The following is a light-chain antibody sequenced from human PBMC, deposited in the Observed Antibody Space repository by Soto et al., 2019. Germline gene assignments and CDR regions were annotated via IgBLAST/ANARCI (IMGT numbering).Light chain of an antibody. CDR3: AAWDDSLNGDVV. Sequence: QSVLTQPPSASGTPGQRVTISCSGSRSNIGSNTVNWYLQLPGTAPKLLIYRNNQRPSGVPDRFSGSKSGTSASLAISGLQSEDEADYYCAAWDDSLNGDVVFGGGTQLTVL. J-gene: IGLJ2*01. V-gene: IGLV1-44*01. CDR2: RNN. CDR1: RSNIGSNT.